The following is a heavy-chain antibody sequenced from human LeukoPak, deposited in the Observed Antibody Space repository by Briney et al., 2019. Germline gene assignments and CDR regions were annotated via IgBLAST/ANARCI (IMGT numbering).Heavy chain of an antibody. CDR1: GFTFSDYY. J-gene: IGHJ3*02. D-gene: IGHD4-17*01. Sequence: PGGSLRLSCAASGFTFSDYYMSWVRQAPGKGLEWVGRIKSKTDGGTTDYAAPVKGRFTISRDDSKNTLYLQMNSLKTEDTAVYYCASKLRRYGDDAFDIWGQGTMVTVSS. CDR2: IKSKTDGGTT. V-gene: IGHV3-15*01. CDR3: ASKLRRYGDDAFDI.